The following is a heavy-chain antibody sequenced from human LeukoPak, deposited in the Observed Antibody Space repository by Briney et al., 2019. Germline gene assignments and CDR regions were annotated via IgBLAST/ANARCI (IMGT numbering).Heavy chain of an antibody. CDR1: GFTFSNYG. J-gene: IGHJ4*02. CDR2: IRFDGSNK. V-gene: IGHV3-30*02. Sequence: GGSLRLSCTASGFTFSNYGMHWVRQAPGKGLEWVAFIRFDGSNKYYADSVKGRFTISRDNSKNTLYLQMNSLRAEDTAVYYCANGLGYYYARHYDYRGQGTLVTVSS. D-gene: IGHD3-10*01. CDR3: ANGLGYYYARHYDY.